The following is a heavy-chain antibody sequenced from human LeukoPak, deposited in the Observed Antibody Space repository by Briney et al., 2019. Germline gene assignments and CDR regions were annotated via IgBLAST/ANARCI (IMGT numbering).Heavy chain of an antibody. CDR1: GGTFSSYA. Sequence: ASVKASCKASGGTFSSYAISWVRQAPGQGLEWMGWMNPNGGNTGYAQKFQGRVTITRNTSISTAYMELSSLRSEDTAVYYCASTPRKYYCDSSGYANDYWGQGTLVTVSS. V-gene: IGHV1-8*03. CDR2: MNPNGGNT. CDR3: ASTPRKYYCDSSGYANDY. D-gene: IGHD3-22*01. J-gene: IGHJ4*02.